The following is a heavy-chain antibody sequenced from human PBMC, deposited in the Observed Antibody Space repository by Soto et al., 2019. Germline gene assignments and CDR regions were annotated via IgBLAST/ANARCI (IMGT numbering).Heavy chain of an antibody. CDR3: ARFLRTNYFDY. V-gene: IGHV4-31*03. J-gene: IGHJ4*01. Sequence: SETLSLTCTVSGASVSSGGYYWSWIRQHPGEGLEWIGYIYDSGITYYNPPLKSRVTISVDMSMNQFSLRLGSVTAADTAVYYCARFLRTNYFDYWGHGTLVTVSS. D-gene: IGHD3-10*01. CDR2: IYDSGIT. CDR1: GASVSSGGYY.